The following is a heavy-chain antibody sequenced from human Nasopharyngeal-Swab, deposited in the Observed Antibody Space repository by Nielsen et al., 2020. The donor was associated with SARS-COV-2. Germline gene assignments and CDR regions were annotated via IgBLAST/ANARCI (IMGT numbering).Heavy chain of an antibody. CDR3: ARMLRYFDWLSKYGMDV. Sequence: ASVKVSCKASGYTFTSYYMHWVRQAPGQGLEWMGIINPSGGSTSYAQKFQGRVTMTRDTSTSTVYMELSSLRSEDTAVYYCARMLRYFDWLSKYGMDVRGQGTTVTVSS. CDR2: INPSGGST. CDR1: GYTFTSYY. D-gene: IGHD3-9*01. J-gene: IGHJ6*02. V-gene: IGHV1-46*01.